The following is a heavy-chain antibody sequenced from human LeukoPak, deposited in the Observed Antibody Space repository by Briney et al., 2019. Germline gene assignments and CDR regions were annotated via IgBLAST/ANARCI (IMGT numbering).Heavy chain of an antibody. V-gene: IGHV1-2*02. CDR2: INPESGGT. D-gene: IGHD6-19*01. Sequence: EASVKVSCKASGYTFTDYHMHWVRQAPGQGLEWMGWINPESGGTKYAQNFQGRVTMSRDTSISTAYMELDRLRSDDAAVYFCARAVYSSGWNDYWGQGTLVTVSS. CDR3: ARAVYSSGWNDY. J-gene: IGHJ4*02. CDR1: GYTFTDYH.